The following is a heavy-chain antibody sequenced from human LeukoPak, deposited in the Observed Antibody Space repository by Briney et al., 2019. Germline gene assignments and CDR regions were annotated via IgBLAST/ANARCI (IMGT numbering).Heavy chain of an antibody. CDR3: ARYGDPYYYYYGMDV. V-gene: IGHV3-30*03. Sequence: GRSLRLSCAASGFTFSSYGMHWVRQAPAKGLEWVAVISYDGSNKYYADSVKGRFTISRDNSKNTLYLQMNSLRAEDTAVYYCARYGDPYYYYYGMDVWGQGTTVTVSS. J-gene: IGHJ6*02. CDR2: ISYDGSNK. D-gene: IGHD4-17*01. CDR1: GFTFSSYG.